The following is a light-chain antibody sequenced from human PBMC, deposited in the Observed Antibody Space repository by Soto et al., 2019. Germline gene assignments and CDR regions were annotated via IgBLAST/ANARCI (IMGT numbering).Light chain of an antibody. CDR2: AAS. CDR1: PSISSY. CDR3: QQSYSPLPT. J-gene: IGKJ1*01. V-gene: IGKV1-39*01. Sequence: DVPMRRSPASLSAAVVNRAAIAWRASPSISSYLNWYQQKPGKAPKLLIYAASSLQSGVPSRFSGSGSGTDFTLTISSLQPEDFATYYCQQSYSPLPTFAQGTKVDIK.